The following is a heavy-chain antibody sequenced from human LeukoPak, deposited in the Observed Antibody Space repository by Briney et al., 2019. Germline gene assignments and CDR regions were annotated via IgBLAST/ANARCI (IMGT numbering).Heavy chain of an antibody. D-gene: IGHD6-19*01. CDR2: ISAYNGNT. CDR1: GYTFTSYG. CDR3: ASHSSGWYGDAFDI. V-gene: IGHV1-18*01. Sequence: GASVKVSCKASGYTFTSYGISWVRQARGHGLEWMGWISAYNGNTNYAQKLQGRVTMTTDTSTSTAYMELRSLRSDDTAVYYCASHSSGWYGDAFDIWGQGTMVTVSS. J-gene: IGHJ3*02.